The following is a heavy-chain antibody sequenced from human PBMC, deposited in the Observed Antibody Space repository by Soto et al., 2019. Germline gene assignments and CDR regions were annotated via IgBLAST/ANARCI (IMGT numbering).Heavy chain of an antibody. V-gene: IGHV5-51*01. CDR3: ARVVVPAANSMDV. J-gene: IGHJ6*02. Sequence: GESLRISCTCAGYSFAGYWIGWVRQMPGKGLEWMGIIYPGDSDTRYSPSFQGQVTISADKSISTAYLQWSSLKASDTAMYYCARVVVPAANSMDVWGQGTTVTVSS. CDR1: GYSFAGYW. D-gene: IGHD2-2*01. CDR2: IYPGDSDT.